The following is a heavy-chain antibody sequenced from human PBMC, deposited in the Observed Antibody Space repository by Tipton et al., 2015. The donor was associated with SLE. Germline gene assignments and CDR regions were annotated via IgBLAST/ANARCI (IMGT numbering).Heavy chain of an antibody. V-gene: IGHV3-48*03. D-gene: IGHD4-11*01. CDR1: GFTFSSYE. Sequence: GSLRLSCAASGFTFSSYEMNWVRQAPGKGLEWVSYISSSGSTIYYADSVKGRFTISRDNAKNSLYLQMNSLRAEDTAVYYCARETTSGAFDIWGQGTMVSVSS. CDR2: ISSSGSTI. CDR3: ARETTSGAFDI. J-gene: IGHJ3*02.